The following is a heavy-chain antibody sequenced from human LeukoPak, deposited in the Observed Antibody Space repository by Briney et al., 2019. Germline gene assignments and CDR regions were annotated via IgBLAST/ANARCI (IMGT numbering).Heavy chain of an antibody. CDR1: GYTFTSYD. CDR2: MNPNSGNT. V-gene: IGHV1-8*01. Sequence: ASAKVSCKASGYTFTSYDINWVRQATGQGLEWMGWMNPNSGNTGYAQKFQGRVTMTRNTSISTAYMELSSLRSEDTAVYYCARGLTARYFDWLLHSNAFDIWGQGTMVTVSS. CDR3: ARGLTARYFDWLLHSNAFDI. D-gene: IGHD3-9*01. J-gene: IGHJ3*02.